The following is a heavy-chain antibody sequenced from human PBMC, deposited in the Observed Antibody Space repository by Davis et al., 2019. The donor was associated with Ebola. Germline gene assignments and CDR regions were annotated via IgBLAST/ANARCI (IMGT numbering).Heavy chain of an antibody. J-gene: IGHJ4*02. CDR1: GGTFSSYA. Sequence: AASVKVSCKASGGTFSSYAISWVRQAPGQGLEWMGGIIPIFGTANYAQKFQGRVTITADESTSTAYMELSSLRSEDTAVYYCARDSSGVVGANDFDYWGQGTLVTVSS. CDR2: IIPIFGTA. CDR3: ARDSSGVVGANDFDY. V-gene: IGHV1-69*13. D-gene: IGHD1-26*01.